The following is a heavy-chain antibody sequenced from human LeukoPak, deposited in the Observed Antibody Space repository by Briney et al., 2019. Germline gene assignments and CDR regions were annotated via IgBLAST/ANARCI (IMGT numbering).Heavy chain of an antibody. CDR2: IIPIFGTA. J-gene: IGHJ4*02. CDR3: ARSSHKYSTFDY. CDR1: GGTSSSYA. D-gene: IGHD5-18*01. V-gene: IGHV1-69*05. Sequence: SVKVSCKASGGTSSSYAINWVRQAPGQGLEWMGRIIPIFGTANYAQKFQGRVTITTDESTSTAYMELSSLRSEDTAVYYCARSSHKYSTFDYWGQGTLVTVSS.